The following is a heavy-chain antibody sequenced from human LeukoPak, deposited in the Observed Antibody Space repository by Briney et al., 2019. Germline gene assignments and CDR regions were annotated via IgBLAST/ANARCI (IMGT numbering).Heavy chain of an antibody. V-gene: IGHV4-31*03. CDR2: IYYSGST. CDR1: GGSISSGGYS. J-gene: IGHJ4*02. CDR3: ATADTAMVSSLGY. D-gene: IGHD5-18*01. Sequence: SETLSLTCTVSGGSISSGGYSWSWLRQHPGKGLEWIGYIYYSGSTYYNPSLKSRVTISVDTSKNQFSLKLSSVTAADTAVYYCATADTAMVSSLGYWGQGTLVTVSS.